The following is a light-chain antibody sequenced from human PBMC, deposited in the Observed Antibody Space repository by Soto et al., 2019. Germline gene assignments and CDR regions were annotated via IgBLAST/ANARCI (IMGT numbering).Light chain of an antibody. CDR2: DVS. Sequence: DIQMTHSPSTLSASVGDRVTITFRSSQSVSNWLAWYQQKPGKAPTLLIYDVSRLETGVPSRFSGSGSGTEFTLTINSLQPEDFATYFCQQYDTYYTFGQGTKVDIK. V-gene: IGKV1-5*01. J-gene: IGKJ2*01. CDR3: QQYDTYYT. CDR1: QSVSNW.